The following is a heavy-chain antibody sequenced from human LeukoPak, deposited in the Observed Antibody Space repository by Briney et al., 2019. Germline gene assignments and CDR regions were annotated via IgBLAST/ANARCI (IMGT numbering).Heavy chain of an antibody. CDR3: ARSLYSSRFDY. CDR1: GYSISSGYY. V-gene: IGHV4-38-2*02. CDR2: IYHSGST. Sequence: SETQSLTCTVSGYSISSGYYWGWIRQPPGKGLEWIGSIYHSGSTNYNPSLKSRVTMSVDTSKNQFSLRLDSVTAADTAVYYCARSLYSSRFDYWGQGALVTVSS. D-gene: IGHD6-13*01. J-gene: IGHJ4*02.